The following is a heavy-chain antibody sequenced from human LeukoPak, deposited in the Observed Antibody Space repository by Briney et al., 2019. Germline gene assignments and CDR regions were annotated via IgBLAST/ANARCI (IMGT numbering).Heavy chain of an antibody. CDR3: AGDYYGSGSYLAFAFDI. J-gene: IGHJ3*02. CDR2: INPNSGGT. V-gene: IGHV1-2*02. D-gene: IGHD3-10*01. CDR1: GYTFTGYY. Sequence: ASVKVSCKASGYTFTGYYMHWVRQAPGQGLEWMGWINPNSGGTNYAQKFQGRVTMTRDTSTSTAYMELSRLRSDDTAVYYCAGDYYGSGSYLAFAFDIWGQGTMVTVSS.